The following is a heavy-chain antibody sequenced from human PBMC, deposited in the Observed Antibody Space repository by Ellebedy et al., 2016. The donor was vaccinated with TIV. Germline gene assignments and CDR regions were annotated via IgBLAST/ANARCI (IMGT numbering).Heavy chain of an antibody. CDR3: ARGGEIHWSPGGY. CDR1: GGSISDSNW. J-gene: IGHJ4*02. CDR2: ISHGGDT. Sequence: GSLRLSXTVSGGSISDSNWWHCVRQPPEKWLEWIGEISHGGDTTYNPSLKSRSVISIDKSNNQLSLNLISVAAADTALYYCARGGEIHWSPGGYWGQGTLVTVSS. V-gene: IGHV4-4*02. D-gene: IGHD3-10*01.